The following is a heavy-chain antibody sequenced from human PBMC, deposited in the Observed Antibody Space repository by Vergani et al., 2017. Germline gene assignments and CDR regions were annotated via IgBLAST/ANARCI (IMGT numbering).Heavy chain of an antibody. CDR1: GYTFTSYG. CDR3: AGDTDYDSSGYYRSHLLFDP. D-gene: IGHD3-22*01. Sequence: QVQLVQSGAEVKKPGASVKVSCKASGYTFTSYGISWVRQAPGQGLEWMGWISAYNGNTNYAQKLQGRVTMTTDTSTSTAYMELRSLRSDDTAVYYCAGDTDYDSSGYYRSHLLFDPWGQGTLVTVSS. J-gene: IGHJ5*02. V-gene: IGHV1-18*01. CDR2: ISAYNGNT.